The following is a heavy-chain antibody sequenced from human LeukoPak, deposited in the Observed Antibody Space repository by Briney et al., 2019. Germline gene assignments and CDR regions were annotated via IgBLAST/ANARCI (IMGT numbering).Heavy chain of an antibody. J-gene: IGHJ4*02. D-gene: IGHD1-7*01. Sequence: GGSLRLSCAASGFTFSSYSMNWVRRAPGKGLEWLSYIRSSGSTIYYADSVKGRFTISRDNAKNSLYLQMNSLRAEDTALYYCVRMNYVSSGWGAPFDHWGQGTLVTVSS. CDR2: IRSSGSTI. CDR3: VRMNYVSSGWGAPFDH. V-gene: IGHV3-48*04. CDR1: GFTFSSYS.